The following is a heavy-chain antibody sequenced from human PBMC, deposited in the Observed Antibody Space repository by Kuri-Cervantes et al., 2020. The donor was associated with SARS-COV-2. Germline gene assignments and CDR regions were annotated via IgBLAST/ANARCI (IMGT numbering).Heavy chain of an antibody. V-gene: IGHV3-48*04. J-gene: IGHJ6*03. D-gene: IGHD1-26*01. CDR1: GFTFSSYS. Sequence: GESLKISCAASGFTFSSYSMNWVRQAPGKGLEWVSYISSSGSTIYYADSVKGRFTISRDNAKNSLYLQMNSLRAEDTAVYYCARLVGGATGDYYYYMDVWGKGTTVTVSS. CDR3: ARLVGGATGDYYYYMDV. CDR2: ISSSGSTI.